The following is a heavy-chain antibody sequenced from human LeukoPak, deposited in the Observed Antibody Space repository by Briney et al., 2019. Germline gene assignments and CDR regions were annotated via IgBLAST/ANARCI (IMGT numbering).Heavy chain of an antibody. J-gene: IGHJ3*02. V-gene: IGHV4-39*01. CDR2: IYYSGST. CDR1: GGSFSSSSYS. Sequence: SETLSLTCTVSGGSFSSSSYSWGWIRQPPGKGLEWIGSIYYSGSTYYNPSLKSRVTISVDTSKNQFSLKLSSVTAADTAVYYCARSDCSSTSCYAFDIWDQGTMVTVSS. D-gene: IGHD2-2*01. CDR3: ARSDCSSTSCYAFDI.